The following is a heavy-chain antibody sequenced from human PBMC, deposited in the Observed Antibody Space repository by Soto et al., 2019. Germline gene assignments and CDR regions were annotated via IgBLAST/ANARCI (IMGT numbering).Heavy chain of an antibody. CDR1: GAPFSSYA. Sequence: GASVKVSCKASGAPFSSYAISWVRQAPGQGLEWMGGIIPIFGTANYAHKFQGRVTITAYKSTSIADMELSSLSSEDTAVYYCARAYYYDSCGYHLWADYYYGMDVWGQGTTVTVSS. J-gene: IGHJ6*02. CDR2: IIPIFGTA. V-gene: IGHV1-69*06. D-gene: IGHD3-22*01. CDR3: ARAYYYDSCGYHLWADYYYGMDV.